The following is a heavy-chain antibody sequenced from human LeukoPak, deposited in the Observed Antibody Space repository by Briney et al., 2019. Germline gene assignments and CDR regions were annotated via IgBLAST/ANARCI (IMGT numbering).Heavy chain of an antibody. Sequence: GGSLRLSCAASGFPFSSHWMSWVRQAPGKGLEWVGNIKYDGSERQYVDSVKGRFTISRDNAKNSLYLQMSSLRAEDTAIYYCARDHPSPGVHFDFWGQGALVTVSS. V-gene: IGHV3-7*03. CDR3: ARDHPSPGVHFDF. D-gene: IGHD2-8*01. CDR2: IKYDGSER. CDR1: GFPFSSHW. J-gene: IGHJ4*02.